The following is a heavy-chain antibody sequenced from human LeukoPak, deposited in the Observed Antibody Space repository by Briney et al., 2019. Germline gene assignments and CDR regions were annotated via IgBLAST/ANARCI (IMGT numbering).Heavy chain of an antibody. CDR3: ARDRLSVVRGEIGY. CDR2: IQFDGSNK. V-gene: IGHV3-30*02. CDR1: VFTFHNYE. Sequence: AGGSLRLSCATSVFTFHNYEMHWVRQAAGKGLEWVSFIQFDGSNKYYADSVKGRFTISRDNSKNTLYLQMNSLRAEDTAVYYCARDRLSVVRGEIGYWGQGTLVTVSS. J-gene: IGHJ4*02. D-gene: IGHD3-10*01.